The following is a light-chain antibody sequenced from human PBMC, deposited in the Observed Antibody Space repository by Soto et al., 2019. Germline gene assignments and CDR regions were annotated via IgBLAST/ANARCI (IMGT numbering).Light chain of an antibody. Sequence: EIVLTQSPGTSSLSPGERATLSCRASQSVSSSYLAWYQQKPGQAPRLLIYGASSRATGIPDRFSGSGSGTDFTLTISRLEPEDFAVYYCQQYGSSLFTFGPGTKVDIK. CDR2: GAS. V-gene: IGKV3-20*01. CDR3: QQYGSSLFT. J-gene: IGKJ3*01. CDR1: QSVSSSY.